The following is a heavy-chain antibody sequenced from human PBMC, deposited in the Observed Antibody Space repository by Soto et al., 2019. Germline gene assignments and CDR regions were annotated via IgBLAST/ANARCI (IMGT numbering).Heavy chain of an antibody. D-gene: IGHD2-15*01. J-gene: IGHJ4*02. CDR2: IWHTGRP. CDR3: VRDSRTGCSSINCYMH. V-gene: IGHV4-4*02. Sequence: QLQLRESGPGLVQPSGTLSLTCDVSVDSLTNNHWWSWVRQAPGKGLEWIGEIWHTGRPNYNPSLKSRVAISIDKSKNQFSLKLSCVTAADTAVYYCVRDSRTGCSSINCYMHWGQGTLVTVSS. CDR1: VDSLTNNHW.